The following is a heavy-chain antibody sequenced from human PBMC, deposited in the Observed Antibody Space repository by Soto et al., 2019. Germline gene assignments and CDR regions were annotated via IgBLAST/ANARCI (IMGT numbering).Heavy chain of an antibody. Sequence: VGSLRLSCVVSGFSVSDNYVSWVRQAPGKGLEWIIVIYMDDTTYYGGSVKGRFAVSRDDSKNTLYLHMNDLRVEDTAIYYCAGTDSASSSTQFDYWGQGTLVTVSS. D-gene: IGHD6-6*01. CDR2: IYMDDTT. CDR1: GFSVSDNY. V-gene: IGHV3-53*01. J-gene: IGHJ4*02. CDR3: AGTDSASSSTQFDY.